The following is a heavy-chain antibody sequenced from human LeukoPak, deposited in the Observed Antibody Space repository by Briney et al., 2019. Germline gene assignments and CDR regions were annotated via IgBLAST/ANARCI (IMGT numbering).Heavy chain of an antibody. CDR3: ARGVYDSSGYYPDAFDI. J-gene: IGHJ3*02. Sequence: ASVKVSCKASGYTFTSYGISWVRQAPGQGLEWMGWISAYNGNTNYAQKLQGRVTMTTDTSTSTAYMELRSLRSDDTAVYYCARGVYDSSGYYPDAFDIWDQGTMVTVSS. V-gene: IGHV1-18*01. CDR2: ISAYNGNT. CDR1: GYTFTSYG. D-gene: IGHD3-22*01.